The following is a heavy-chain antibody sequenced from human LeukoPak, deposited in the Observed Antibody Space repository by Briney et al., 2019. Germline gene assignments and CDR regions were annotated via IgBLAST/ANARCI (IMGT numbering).Heavy chain of an antibody. J-gene: IGHJ4*02. D-gene: IGHD6-13*01. V-gene: IGHV3-30*04. CDR2: ISYEGSNK. Sequence: GGSLRLSCAAPGFTFSSYAMHWVRQAPGKGLEGVAVISYEGSNKYYADSVKGRFTISRDNSKNTLYLQMNSLRAEDTAVYYCAREGIAAAGKRVEGFDYWGQGTLVTVSS. CDR3: AREGIAAAGKRVEGFDY. CDR1: GFTFSSYA.